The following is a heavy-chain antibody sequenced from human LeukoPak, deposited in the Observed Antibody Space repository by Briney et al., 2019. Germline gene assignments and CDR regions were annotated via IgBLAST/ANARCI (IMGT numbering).Heavy chain of an antibody. CDR2: ISSSSSTI. J-gene: IGHJ4*02. D-gene: IGHD4-11*01. Sequence: GGSLRLSCAASGFTFSSYSMNWVRQAPGKGLEWVSYISSSSSTIYYADSVKGRFTISRDNAKNSLYLQMNSLRAEDTAVYYCARTGQNYKSTVTTPSFFDYWGRGTLVTVSS. CDR1: GFTFSSYS. V-gene: IGHV3-48*01. CDR3: ARTGQNYKSTVTTPSFFDY.